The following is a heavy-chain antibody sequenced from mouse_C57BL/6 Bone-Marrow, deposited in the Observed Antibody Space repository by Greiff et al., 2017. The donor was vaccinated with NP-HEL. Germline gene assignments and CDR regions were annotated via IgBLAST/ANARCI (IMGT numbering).Heavy chain of an antibody. D-gene: IGHD2-3*01. CDR1: GFNIKDDY. CDR3: TTLYDGYLFAY. V-gene: IGHV14-4*01. Sequence: VQLKESGAELVRPGASVKLSCTASGFNIKDDYMHWVMQRPEQGLEWIGWIDPENGDTEYASKFQGKATITADTSSNTAYLQLSSLTSEDTAVYYCTTLYDGYLFAYWGQGTLVTVSA. J-gene: IGHJ3*01. CDR2: IDPENGDT.